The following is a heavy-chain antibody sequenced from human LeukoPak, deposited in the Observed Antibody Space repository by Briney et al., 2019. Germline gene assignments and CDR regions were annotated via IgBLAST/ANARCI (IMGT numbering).Heavy chain of an antibody. V-gene: IGHV3-23*01. J-gene: IGHJ4*02. CDR3: AKRYGSGYYYFDY. CDR2: ISSSGGST. Sequence: GGSLRLSCAASGFTFSSYAMSWVRQAPGKGLEWVSGISSSGGSTYYADSVKGRFTISRDNSKNTLYLQMNSLRAEDTAVYYCAKRYGSGYYYFDYWGQGTLVTVSS. CDR1: GFTFSSYA. D-gene: IGHD3-10*01.